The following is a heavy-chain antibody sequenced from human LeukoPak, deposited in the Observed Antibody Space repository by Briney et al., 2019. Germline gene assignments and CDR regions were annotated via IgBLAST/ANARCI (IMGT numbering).Heavy chain of an antibody. CDR3: ATGDIVATMGESDYYYYMDV. D-gene: IGHD5-12*01. CDR1: GYTFTGYY. V-gene: IGHV1-2*02. Sequence: GASVKVSCKASGYTFTGYYMHWVRQAPGQGLEWMGWINPNSGGTNYAQKFQGRVTMTRDTSISTAYMELSRLRSDDTAVYYCATGDIVATMGESDYYYYMDVWGKGTTVTVSS. CDR2: INPNSGGT. J-gene: IGHJ6*03.